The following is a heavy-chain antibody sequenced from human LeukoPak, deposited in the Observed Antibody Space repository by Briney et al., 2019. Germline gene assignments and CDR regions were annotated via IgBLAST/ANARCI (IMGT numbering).Heavy chain of an antibody. CDR3: ARGSVWFGERLDV. Sequence: GGSLRLSCAASGFTFSSYEMNWVRQAPGKGLEWVSYISSSGSTIYYADSVKGRFTISRDNAKNSLYLQMNSLRAEDTAVYYCARGSVWFGERLDVWGKGTTVTISS. CDR2: ISSSGSTI. J-gene: IGHJ6*04. D-gene: IGHD3-10*01. V-gene: IGHV3-48*03. CDR1: GFTFSSYE.